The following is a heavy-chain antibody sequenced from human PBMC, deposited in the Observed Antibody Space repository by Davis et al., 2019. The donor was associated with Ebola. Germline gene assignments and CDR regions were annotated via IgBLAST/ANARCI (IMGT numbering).Heavy chain of an antibody. V-gene: IGHV4-4*07. CDR1: GGSISSYY. CDR3: ARSYSSSSGYFYYYMDV. Sequence: PSETLSLTCTVSGGSISSYYWSWIRQPAGKGLEWIGRIYTSGSTNYNPSLKSRVTISVDTSKNQFSLKLSSVTAADTAVYYCARSYSSSSGYFYYYMDVWGKGTTVTVSS. D-gene: IGHD6-6*01. CDR2: IYTSGST. J-gene: IGHJ6*03.